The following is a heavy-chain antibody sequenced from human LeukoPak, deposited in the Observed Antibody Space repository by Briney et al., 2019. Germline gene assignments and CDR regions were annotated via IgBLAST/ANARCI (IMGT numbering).Heavy chain of an antibody. CDR3: ARDRFHAVES. J-gene: IGHJ4*02. D-gene: IGHD3-16*01. CDR1: GFTFTKNW. Sequence: GGSQSLSCAASGFTFTKNWTHWVRQAPGKGLVWVSVIKDDGSGTTCADSVKGLFTISSNNAKNTLHLQMNSLRAEDTAIYYCARDRFHAVESWGQGTLVIVSS. CDR2: IKDDGSGT. V-gene: IGHV3-74*01.